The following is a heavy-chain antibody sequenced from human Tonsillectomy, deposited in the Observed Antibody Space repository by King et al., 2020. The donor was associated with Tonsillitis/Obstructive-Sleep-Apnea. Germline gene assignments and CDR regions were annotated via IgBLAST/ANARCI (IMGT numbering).Heavy chain of an antibody. D-gene: IGHD6-13*01. CDR3: ARAEAGASQDYFSYYGFDV. CDR1: GFTFSSYS. Sequence: VQLVESGGGLVKPGGSLRLSCAASGFTFSSYSMNWVRQAPGKGLEWVSSISSSSNYKYYADSVRGRFTISRDNAKNSLYVQMNSLRAEDTAVYYCARAEAGASQDYFSYYGFDVWGQGTPVTVSS. J-gene: IGHJ6*02. CDR2: ISSSSNYK. V-gene: IGHV3-21*03.